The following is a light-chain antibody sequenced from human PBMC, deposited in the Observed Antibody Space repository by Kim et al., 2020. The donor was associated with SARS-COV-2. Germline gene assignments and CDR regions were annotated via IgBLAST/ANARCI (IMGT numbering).Light chain of an antibody. CDR3: LLSYTGARV. J-gene: IGLJ3*02. V-gene: IGLV7-46*01. CDR1: TGSVTSGHY. Sequence: PGRTVTLTCGSTTGSVTSGHYPYWFQQKPGQAPTTLIYETNNKHSWTPALFSGSLLGGKAALTLSGAQPEDEAEYYCLLSYTGARVFGGGTQLTVL. CDR2: ETN.